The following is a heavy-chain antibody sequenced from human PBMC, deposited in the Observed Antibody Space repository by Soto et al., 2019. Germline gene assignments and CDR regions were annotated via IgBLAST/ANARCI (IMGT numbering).Heavy chain of an antibody. Sequence: GGSLRLSCAVSGFTFSAFAMYRVRQAPGKGLEWVALISYDGRNEDYAESVRGRFTISRDNSKNTLYLDMNSLSAEDSAVYFCAKGVVREPAYFDDWGQGTLVTVSS. CDR1: GFTFSAFA. D-gene: IGHD3-10*01. V-gene: IGHV3-30*18. CDR2: ISYDGRNE. J-gene: IGHJ4*02. CDR3: AKGVVREPAYFDD.